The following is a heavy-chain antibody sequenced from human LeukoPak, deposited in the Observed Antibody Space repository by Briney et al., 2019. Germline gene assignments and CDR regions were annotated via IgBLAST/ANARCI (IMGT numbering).Heavy chain of an antibody. CDR2: INLDGSEV. J-gene: IGHJ4*01. V-gene: IGHV3-7*01. CDR3: ASGRHDFVH. CDR1: GFDFTTDW. D-gene: IGHD3-16*01. Sequence: GGSLRLSCSAWGFDFTTDWMTWVRQATGKGLQWVANINLDGSEVHYVDSLKDRFTISRDNARNSLFLQMSSLRAEDTAVYYCASGRHDFVHWGHGTLVAVSS.